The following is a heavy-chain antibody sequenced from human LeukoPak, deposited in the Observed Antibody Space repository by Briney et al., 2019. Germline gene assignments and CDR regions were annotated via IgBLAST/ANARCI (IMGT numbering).Heavy chain of an antibody. CDR2: INHSGST. J-gene: IGHJ4*02. CDR1: GGSFSGDY. D-gene: IGHD3-10*01. Sequence: SETLSLTCAVYGGSFSGDYWSWIRQPPGKGLEWIGEINHSGSTNYNPSLKSRVTISVDTSKNQFSLKLSSVTAADTAVYYCARGRRGPDYWGQGTLVTVSS. V-gene: IGHV4-34*01. CDR3: ARGRRGPDY.